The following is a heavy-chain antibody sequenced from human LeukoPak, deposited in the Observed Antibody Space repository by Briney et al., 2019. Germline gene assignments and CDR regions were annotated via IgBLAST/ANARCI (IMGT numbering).Heavy chain of an antibody. Sequence: GESLKISCKGSGYSFTNYWIGWVRQMPGKGLEWMGIIYPGDSDTRYSPSFQGQVTISADKSISTAYVQWSSLKASDTAMYYCARVLIAVENYMDVWGKGTTVTVSS. D-gene: IGHD6-19*01. CDR2: IYPGDSDT. V-gene: IGHV5-51*01. CDR3: ARVLIAVENYMDV. J-gene: IGHJ6*03. CDR1: GYSFTNYW.